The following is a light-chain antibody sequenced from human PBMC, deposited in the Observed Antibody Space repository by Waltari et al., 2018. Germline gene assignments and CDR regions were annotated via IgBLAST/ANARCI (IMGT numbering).Light chain of an antibody. Sequence: DIQMTQSPSSVSASVGDRVTITCRASQGIRSSLAWYQQTPGKPPKLLIFAASGLQSGVPSRFSGSESGSELTLTISSLLPEDSATYYCQQAVSFPWTFGQGTKVEIK. J-gene: IGKJ1*01. CDR3: QQAVSFPWT. V-gene: IGKV1D-12*01. CDR2: AAS. CDR1: QGIRSS.